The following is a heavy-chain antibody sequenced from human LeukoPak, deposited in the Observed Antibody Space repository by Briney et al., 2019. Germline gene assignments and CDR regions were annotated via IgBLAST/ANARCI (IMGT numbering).Heavy chain of an antibody. V-gene: IGHV3-30*02. CDR3: ARDLNWGWDY. Sequence: GSLRLSRAASGITFSTHCLHWVRPASGQGAGWAAFILSDGSNKYYADSVKSRFTMSRDNSKNTLYLQMNSLTPEDTAVYYCARDLNWGWDYWGQGTLVTVSS. D-gene: IGHD7-27*01. J-gene: IGHJ4*02. CDR1: GITFSTHC. CDR2: ILSDGSNK.